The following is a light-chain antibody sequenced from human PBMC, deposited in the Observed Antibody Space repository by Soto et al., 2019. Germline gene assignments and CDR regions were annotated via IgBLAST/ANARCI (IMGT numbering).Light chain of an antibody. Sequence: DIQMTQSPSALSASVGDRVTITCRASQSITNYLNWYQHKPGQAPNLLIYAASTLQAGVPSRFRGSGSGTDFTLTISSLQPEDFSVYYCQQYGSSPPTFGQGTKVDIK. V-gene: IGKV1-39*01. CDR2: AAS. CDR1: QSITNY. J-gene: IGKJ1*01. CDR3: QQYGSSPPT.